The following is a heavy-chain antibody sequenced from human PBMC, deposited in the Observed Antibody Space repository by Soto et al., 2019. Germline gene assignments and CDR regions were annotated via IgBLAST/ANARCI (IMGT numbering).Heavy chain of an antibody. Sequence: EVQLVESGGGLVQPGGSLRLSCAASGFTFSSYDMHWVRQAPGRGLEWVSVIGTAGDTSYRGSVKGRFTISREKANNSLYLQMNSLLAADTAVYYCARGFGSFYYMDVWGKGTTVTVS. V-gene: IGHV3-13*01. CDR2: IGTAGDT. CDR3: ARGFGSFYYMDV. D-gene: IGHD3-10*01. J-gene: IGHJ6*03. CDR1: GFTFSSYD.